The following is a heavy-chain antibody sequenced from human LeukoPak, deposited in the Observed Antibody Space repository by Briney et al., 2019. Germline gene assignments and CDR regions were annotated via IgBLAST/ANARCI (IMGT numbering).Heavy chain of an antibody. J-gene: IGHJ4*02. CDR2: VSPASGNT. CDR1: GYTFTSYD. CDR3: ARGPPNWGFDS. V-gene: IGHV1-8*01. D-gene: IGHD7-27*01. Sequence: ASVKVSCKASGYTFTSYDLNWVRRATGQGLEWMGWVSPASGNTGYAQEFQGRVTMTRDTSVSTAYMELNSLRSEDTAVYYCARGPPNWGFDSWGQGILVTVSS.